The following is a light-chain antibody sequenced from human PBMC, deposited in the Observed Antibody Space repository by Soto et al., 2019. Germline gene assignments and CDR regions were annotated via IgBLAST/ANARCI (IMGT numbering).Light chain of an antibody. CDR3: SSYAGIYSNSV. J-gene: IGLJ1*01. V-gene: IGLV2-11*01. Sequence: QSVLTQPRSVSGSPEQSVTISCTGTNSDLGDSDYVSWYQQHPGKAPKVVIYDVTKRPSGVPDRFSGSKSGNTASLTISGLQAEDEADYYCSSYAGIYSNSVFGTGTKVT. CDR2: DVT. CDR1: NSDLGDSDY.